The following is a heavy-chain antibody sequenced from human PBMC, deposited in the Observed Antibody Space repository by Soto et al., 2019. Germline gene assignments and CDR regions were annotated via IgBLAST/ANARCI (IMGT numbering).Heavy chain of an antibody. J-gene: IGHJ4*02. CDR1: GGTFSSYI. V-gene: IGHV1-69*02. Sequence: QVQLVQSGAEVKKPGSSVKVSCKASGGTFSSYIISWVRQAPGQGLEWMGRIIPILGIANYAQTFQGRVTITADKSTSTAYMDLSSLRSEDTAVYYCARFPQTAIVGAAYFDYWGQGTLVTVSS. CDR3: ARFPQTAIVGAAYFDY. D-gene: IGHD1-26*01. CDR2: IIPILGIA.